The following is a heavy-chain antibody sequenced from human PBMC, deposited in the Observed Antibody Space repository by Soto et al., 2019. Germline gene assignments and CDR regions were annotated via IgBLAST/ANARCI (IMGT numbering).Heavy chain of an antibody. CDR3: ARDYCRSTRCYSSGYYGMDV. Sequence: GGSLRLSCAASGLSFSSYAMHWVRQAPGKGLEWVAVISYDGSNKYYADSVKGRFTISRDNSKNTLYLQMSSLRAEDTAVYFCARDYCRSTRCYSSGYYGMDVWGQGTTVTVSS. D-gene: IGHD2-2*01. J-gene: IGHJ6*02. CDR1: GLSFSSYA. V-gene: IGHV3-30-3*01. CDR2: ISYDGSNK.